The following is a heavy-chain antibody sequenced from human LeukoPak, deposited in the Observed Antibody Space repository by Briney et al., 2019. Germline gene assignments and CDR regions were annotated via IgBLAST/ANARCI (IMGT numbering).Heavy chain of an antibody. Sequence: GGSLRLSCAASGFTFSSYSMNWVRQAPGKGLEWISYISSSSSTIYYADSVKGRFTISRDNAKNSLYLQMNSLRDGDTAVYYCAPLFSPVGPTTYSWGQGTLVTVSS. CDR3: APLFSPVGPTTYS. D-gene: IGHD1-26*01. V-gene: IGHV3-48*02. J-gene: IGHJ4*02. CDR1: GFTFSSYS. CDR2: ISSSSSTI.